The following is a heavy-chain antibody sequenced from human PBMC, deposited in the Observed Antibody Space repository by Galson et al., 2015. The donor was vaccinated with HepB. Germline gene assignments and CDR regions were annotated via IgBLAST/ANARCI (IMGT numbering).Heavy chain of an antibody. D-gene: IGHD4-17*01. CDR3: SREGHGDYYYYGMDV. V-gene: IGHV3-21*01. CDR1: GFTFSTYS. J-gene: IGHJ6*02. Sequence: SLRLSCAASGFTFSTYSMNWVRQAPGKGLEWVSSIISSSIYMYYADSVKGRFTISRDNAKNSLYLQMNSLRAEDTAVYYCSREGHGDYYYYGMDVWGQGTTVTVSS. CDR2: IISSSIYM.